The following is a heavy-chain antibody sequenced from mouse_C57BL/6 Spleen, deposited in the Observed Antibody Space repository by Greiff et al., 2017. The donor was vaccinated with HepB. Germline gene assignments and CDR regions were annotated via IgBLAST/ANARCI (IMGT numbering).Heavy chain of an antibody. Sequence: VQLQQSDAELVKPGASVKISCKVSGYTFTDHTIHWMKQRPEQGLEWIGYIYPRYGSTKYNEKFKGKATLTADKSARTAYMQINSLTSEDSAVYLCARKGPYYARDYWGQGTSVTVSS. V-gene: IGHV1-78*01. CDR1: GYTFTDHT. J-gene: IGHJ4*01. CDR3: ARKGPYYARDY. CDR2: IYPRYGST.